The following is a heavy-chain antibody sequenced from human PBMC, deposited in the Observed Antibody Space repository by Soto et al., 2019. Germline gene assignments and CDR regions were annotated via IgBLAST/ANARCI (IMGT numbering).Heavy chain of an antibody. J-gene: IGHJ4*02. CDR1: GYTFTSYG. D-gene: IGHD2-15*01. CDR3: ARGLDIVVVVAADTHFDY. Sequence: ASVKVSCKAPGYTFTSYGISWVRQAPGQGLEWMGWISAYNGNTDYAQKLQGRVTMTTDTSTSTAYMELRSLRSDDTAVYYCARGLDIVVVVAADTHFDYWGQGTLVTVSS. V-gene: IGHV1-18*01. CDR2: ISAYNGNT.